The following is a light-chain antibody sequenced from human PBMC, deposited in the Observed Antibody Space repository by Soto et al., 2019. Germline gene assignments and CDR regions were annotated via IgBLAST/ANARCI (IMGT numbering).Light chain of an antibody. CDR1: QRISSY. V-gene: IGKV1-39*01. J-gene: IGKJ1*01. CDR3: QQSYSTPRT. Sequence: DIQLTQSPSFLSASVGDRVAITCRASQRISSYLNWYQQKPGKAPKLLIYAASTLQSGVPSRFSGSGSGTAFTLTISSLQPEDFATYYCQQSYSTPRTFGQGTKVDI. CDR2: AAS.